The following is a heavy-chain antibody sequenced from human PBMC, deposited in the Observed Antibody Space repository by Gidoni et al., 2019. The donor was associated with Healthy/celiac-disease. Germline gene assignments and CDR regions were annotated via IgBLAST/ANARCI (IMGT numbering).Heavy chain of an antibody. CDR2: IYYSGST. J-gene: IGHJ6*02. CDR1: AGAISSYY. Sequence: QVQLQESRPGLVKPSEPLSLTCTVSAGAISSYYWSWIRQPPGKGLEWIGYIYYSGSTNYNPSLKSRVTISVDTSKTQFSLKLSSVTAADTAVYYCARGSSSWLPYYYYGMDVWGQGTTVTVSS. V-gene: IGHV4-59*01. D-gene: IGHD6-13*01. CDR3: ARGSSSWLPYYYYGMDV.